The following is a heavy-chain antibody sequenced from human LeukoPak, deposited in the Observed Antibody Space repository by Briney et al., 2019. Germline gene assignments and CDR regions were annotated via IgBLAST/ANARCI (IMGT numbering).Heavy chain of an antibody. D-gene: IGHD3-16*01. V-gene: IGHV3-7*01. CDR2: INQDGSEM. Sequence: GGSLRLSCAASGFTFNFYWMTWVRQAPGKGLEWVANINQDGSEMYYMDSLKGRFTVSRDNNKDMVYLQMSSLRAEDTAVYYCATDGAYGLTHWGQGTLVTVSS. J-gene: IGHJ4*02. CDR3: ATDGAYGLTH. CDR1: GFTFNFYW.